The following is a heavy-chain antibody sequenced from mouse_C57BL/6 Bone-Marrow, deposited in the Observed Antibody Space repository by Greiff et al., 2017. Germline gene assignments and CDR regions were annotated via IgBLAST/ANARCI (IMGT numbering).Heavy chain of an antibody. CDR2: ISYDGST. D-gene: IGHD1-1*01. Sequence: ESGPGLVKPSPSLSLSCSVTGYSITSGYYWNWIRQFPGNKLEWMGYISYDGSTNYNPSLKNRISITRDTSKNQSYLKLNSVTTEDTATYYCARRGFYGSSHYAMDYWGQGTSVTVSS. V-gene: IGHV3-6*01. CDR1: GYSITSGYY. J-gene: IGHJ4*01. CDR3: ARRGFYGSSHYAMDY.